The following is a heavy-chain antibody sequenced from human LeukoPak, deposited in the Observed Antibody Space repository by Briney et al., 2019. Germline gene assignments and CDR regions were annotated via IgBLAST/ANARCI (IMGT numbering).Heavy chain of an antibody. CDR3: ARCSGNGYDYSGLDP. CDR2: IYSSGDT. Sequence: SETLSLTCTVSGGSLSTYYWSWIRQPAGKGLEWIGRIYSSGDTNYNPSLKSRVTMSVDTSKNHFTLKLSSVIAADTAVYYCARCSGNGYDYSGLDPWGQGTLVTVSS. D-gene: IGHD5-12*01. CDR1: GGSLSTYY. V-gene: IGHV4-4*07. J-gene: IGHJ5*02.